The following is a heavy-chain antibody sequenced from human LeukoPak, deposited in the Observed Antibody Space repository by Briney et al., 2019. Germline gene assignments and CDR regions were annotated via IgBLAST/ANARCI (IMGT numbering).Heavy chain of an antibody. CDR1: GFTFSSYS. D-gene: IGHD4/OR15-4a*01. CDR3: ARDRGTTMVRSFDI. V-gene: IGHV3-48*04. J-gene: IGHJ3*02. CDR2: ISASGSSI. Sequence: GGSLRLSCAASGFTFSSYSMNWVRQAPGKGLEWVSYISASGSSIYYADSVKGRFTISRDNAKNSLYLQMNSLRAEDTAVYYCARDRGTTMVRSFDIWGQGTMVTVSS.